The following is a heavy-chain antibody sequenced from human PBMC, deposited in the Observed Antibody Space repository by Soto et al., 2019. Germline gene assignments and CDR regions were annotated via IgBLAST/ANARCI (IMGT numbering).Heavy chain of an antibody. CDR2: IYHSGST. Sequence: TLSLTCAVSGGSISSGGYSWSWIRQPPGKGLEWIGEIYHSGSTNYNPSLKSRVTISVDKSKNQFSLKLSSVTAADTAVYYCASIAVATFDYWGQGTLATVSS. J-gene: IGHJ4*02. V-gene: IGHV4-30-2*01. CDR3: ASIAVATFDY. D-gene: IGHD6-19*01. CDR1: GGSISSGGYS.